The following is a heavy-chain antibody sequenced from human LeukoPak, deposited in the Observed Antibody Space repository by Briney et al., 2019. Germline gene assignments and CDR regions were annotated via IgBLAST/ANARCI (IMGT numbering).Heavy chain of an antibody. CDR3: ARETMIVGIDY. CDR2: IYYSGST. D-gene: IGHD3-22*01. Sequence: KPSETLSLTCTVSGGSISSYYWNWIRQPPGKGLEWIGYIYYSGSTNYNPSLKSRVTISVDTSKNQFSLKLSSVTAADTAVYYCARETMIVGIDYWGQGTLVTVSS. V-gene: IGHV4-59*01. CDR1: GGSISSYY. J-gene: IGHJ4*02.